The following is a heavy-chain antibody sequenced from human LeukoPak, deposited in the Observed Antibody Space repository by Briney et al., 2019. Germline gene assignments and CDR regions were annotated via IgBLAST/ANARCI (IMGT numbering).Heavy chain of an antibody. V-gene: IGHV1-18*01. CDR1: GHTFTSYG. D-gene: IGHD2-15*01. J-gene: IGHJ6*03. CDR2: ISAYNGNT. CDR3: GRIQNDYYYYYMDV. Sequence: ASVKVSCKASGHTFTSYGISWVRQAPGQGLEWMGWISAYNGNTNYAQKLQGRVTMTTDTSTSTAYMELRSLRSDDTAVYYCGRIQNDYYYYYMDVWGKGTTVTVSS.